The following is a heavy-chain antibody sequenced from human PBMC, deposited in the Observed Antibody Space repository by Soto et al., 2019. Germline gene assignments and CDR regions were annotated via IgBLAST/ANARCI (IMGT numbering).Heavy chain of an antibody. CDR1: GFIFGDYA. V-gene: IGHV3-49*03. J-gene: IGHJ6*02. Sequence: GGSLRLSCTGSGFIFGDYAMSWFRQAPGKGLEWVGFIKSKAYGGTAEYAASVKGRFTISRDDAESIAYLQMNSLRAEDTAVYYCARMYYSGMDVWGQGTTVTVSS. CDR3: ARMYYSGMDV. CDR2: IKSKAYGGTA.